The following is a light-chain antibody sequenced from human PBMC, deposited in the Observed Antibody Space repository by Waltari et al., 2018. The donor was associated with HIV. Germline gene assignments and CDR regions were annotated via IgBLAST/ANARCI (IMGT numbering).Light chain of an antibody. J-gene: IGLJ1*01. CDR2: RNN. Sequence: QSVLTQPPSASGTPGQRVTISCSGSSSNIGSNYVYWYQQIPGTAPKLLIYRNNQRPSGVPDRVSGSKSGTSASLAISGVRSEDEADYYCAAWDDSLLYVFGTGTKVTVL. CDR3: AAWDDSLLYV. V-gene: IGLV1-47*01. CDR1: SSNIGSNY.